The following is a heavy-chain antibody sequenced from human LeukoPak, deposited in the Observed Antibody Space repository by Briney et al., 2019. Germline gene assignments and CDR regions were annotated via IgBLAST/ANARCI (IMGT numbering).Heavy chain of an antibody. CDR3: VKGQKVGPADYYFDY. Sequence: GGSLRLSCAASGFTFSSYGMHWVRQVPGKGLEWVAVVANDGSDKHHANSVKGRFSISRDNSKNTLYLQMDSLRPEDTAVYYCVKGQKVGPADYYFDYWGQGTLVTISS. V-gene: IGHV3-30*18. CDR1: GFTFSSYG. CDR2: VANDGSDK. D-gene: IGHD1-26*01. J-gene: IGHJ4*02.